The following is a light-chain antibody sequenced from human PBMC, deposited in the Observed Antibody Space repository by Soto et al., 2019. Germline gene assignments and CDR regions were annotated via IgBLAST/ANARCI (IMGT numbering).Light chain of an antibody. CDR3: CSSAGTYTSV. V-gene: IGLV2-11*01. J-gene: IGLJ3*02. CDR1: SSDVGGYNY. CDR2: DVS. Sequence: QSALTQPRSVSGSPGQSVTISCTGTSSDVGGYNYVSWYHQHPGKAPKLMIYDVSKRSSGVPDRFSGSKSGNTASLTISGLQAEDEADYYCCSSAGTYTSVFGGGTKLTVL.